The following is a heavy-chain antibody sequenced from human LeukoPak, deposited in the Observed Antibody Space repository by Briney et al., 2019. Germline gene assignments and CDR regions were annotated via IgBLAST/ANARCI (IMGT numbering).Heavy chain of an antibody. J-gene: IGHJ3*02. CDR3: ATAVI. CDR1: GLTFSSYE. CDR2: VSKSGGTM. V-gene: IGHV3-48*03. Sequence: GGSLRLSCEASGLTFSSYEVNWFRQAPGKGLEWVSYVSKSGGTMKNADSVKGRFTVSRDNAKNSLYLQMNSLTAEDTAVYYCATAVIRGRGTMVTVSS.